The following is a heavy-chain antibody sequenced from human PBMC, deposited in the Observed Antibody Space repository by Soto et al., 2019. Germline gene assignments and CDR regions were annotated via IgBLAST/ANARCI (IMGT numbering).Heavy chain of an antibody. CDR1: GFILNSYG. V-gene: IGHV3-23*01. J-gene: IGHJ4*01. CDR3: AKDRDKYQLQSSGLDY. CDR2: ISGSGGST. Sequence: EVQLLESGGGLVQPGGSLRLSCAASGFILNSYGMSWVRQAPGKGLEWVSSISGSGGSTHYADSVKGRFTISRDNFKKTLYLQMNSLRAEDTAVYYCAKDRDKYQLQSSGLDYWGQGTLVTVSS. D-gene: IGHD1-1*01.